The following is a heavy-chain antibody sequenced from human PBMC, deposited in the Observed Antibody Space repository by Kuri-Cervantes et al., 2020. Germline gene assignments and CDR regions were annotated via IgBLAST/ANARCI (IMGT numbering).Heavy chain of an antibody. CDR3: TSLSGQIAAAGSGDMDV. V-gene: IGHV3-30*02. Sequence: GGSLRLSCAASGFTFSSFGMHWVRQAPGKGLEWVTFAPSDGSNKHYADSVKGRFTISRDNSENTLYLQMNSLRTEDTAVYYCTSLSGQIAAAGSGDMDVWGKGTTVTVSS. J-gene: IGHJ6*03. CDR2: APSDGSNK. D-gene: IGHD6-13*01. CDR1: GFTFSSFG.